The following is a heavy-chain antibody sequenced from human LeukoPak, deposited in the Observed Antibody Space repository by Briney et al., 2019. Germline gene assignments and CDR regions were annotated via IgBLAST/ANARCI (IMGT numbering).Heavy chain of an antibody. J-gene: IGHJ5*02. CDR1: GYSFTSYA. CDR3: AAKMTTVPS. CDR2: INTNTGNP. V-gene: IGHV7-4-1*02. D-gene: IGHD4-11*01. Sequence: ASVKVSCKASGYSFTSYAMNWVRQAPGQGLEWMGWINTNTGNPTYAQGFTGRFVFSLDTSVSTAYLQISSLTAEDTAVYYCAAKMTTVPSWGQGTLVTVSS.